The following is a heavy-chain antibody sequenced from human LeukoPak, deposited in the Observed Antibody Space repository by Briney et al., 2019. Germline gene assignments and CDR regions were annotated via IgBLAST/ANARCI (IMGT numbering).Heavy chain of an antibody. D-gene: IGHD5-12*01. V-gene: IGHV3-23*01. CDR1: GFTFSSHG. CDR2: ISPGGGPT. J-gene: IGHJ4*02. Sequence: GGSLRLSCAASGFTFSSHGMNWVRLAPGKGLEWVSGISPGGGPTYYADSVKGRFTISRDDSKNTLYLQMKNLRAEDTAVYYCAKDGAWLRFDDWGQGILVTVSS. CDR3: AKDGAWLRFDD.